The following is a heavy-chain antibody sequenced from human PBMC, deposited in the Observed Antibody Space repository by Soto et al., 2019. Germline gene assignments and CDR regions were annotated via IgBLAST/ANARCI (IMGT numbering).Heavy chain of an antibody. CDR2: IYHTGNT. D-gene: IGHD1-26*01. V-gene: IGHV4-59*08. CDR1: GDSFTNYF. Sequence: SETLSLTCNVSGVSGDSFTNYFWSWLRQTPGKGLEWIGYIYHTGNTNNNPSLESRVVISIGTSKNQFSLKLNSVTAADTAVYYCATREPNSRTYFGVFDYWGQGTQVTVSS. J-gene: IGHJ4*02. CDR3: ATREPNSRTYFGVFDY.